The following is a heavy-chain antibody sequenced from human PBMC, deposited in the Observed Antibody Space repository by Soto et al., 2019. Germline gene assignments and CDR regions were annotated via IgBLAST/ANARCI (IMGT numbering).Heavy chain of an antibody. V-gene: IGHV3-23*01. CDR3: AKDPDFWSGYYHNWFDP. CDR1: GFTFSSYA. J-gene: IGHJ5*02. D-gene: IGHD3-3*01. Sequence: GGSLRLSCVASGFTFSSYAMSWVRQAPGKGLEWVSAISGSGGSTYYADSVKGRFTISRDNSKNTLYLQMNSLRAEDTAVYYCAKDPDFWSGYYHNWFDPWGQGTLVTVSS. CDR2: ISGSGGST.